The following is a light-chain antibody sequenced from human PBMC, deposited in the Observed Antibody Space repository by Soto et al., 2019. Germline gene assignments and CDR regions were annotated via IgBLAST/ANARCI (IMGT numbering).Light chain of an antibody. Sequence: EIVMTQSPATLSVSPWERATLSCRASQSVSSNVAWYQQKPGQAPRLLIVGACSRATGIPDRFSGSGSGTDFTLTISRIEPEDLAVYYCQKRSNWPRTFGQGTKVDI. J-gene: IGKJ1*01. CDR3: QKRSNWPRT. CDR1: QSVSSN. V-gene: IGKV3-11*01. CDR2: GAC.